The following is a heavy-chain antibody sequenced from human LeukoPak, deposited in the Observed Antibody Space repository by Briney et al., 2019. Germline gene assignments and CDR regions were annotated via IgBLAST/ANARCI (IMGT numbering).Heavy chain of an antibody. D-gene: IGHD5/OR15-5a*01. CDR2: IYYSGST. CDR3: ARFVYDAGAFDI. Sequence: SETLSLTCTVSGGSISSSSYYWGWIRQPPGKGLEWIGSIYYSGSTYYNPSLKSRVTISVDTSKNQFSLKLSSVTAADTAVYCCARFVYDAGAFDIWGQGTMVTVSS. J-gene: IGHJ3*02. V-gene: IGHV4-39*01. CDR1: GGSISSSSYY.